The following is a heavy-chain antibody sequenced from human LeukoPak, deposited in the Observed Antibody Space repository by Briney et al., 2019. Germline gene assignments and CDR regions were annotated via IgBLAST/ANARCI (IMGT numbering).Heavy chain of an antibody. D-gene: IGHD2-2*01. CDR1: GGSISSYY. CDR3: ARTKTAMANTFDY. CDR2: IYYSGST. Sequence: PSETLSLTCTVSGGSISSYYWSWIRQPPGKGLEWIGYIYYSGSTNYNPSLKSRVTISVDTSKNQFSLKLSSVTAADTAVYYCARTKTAMANTFDYWGQGTLVTVSS. J-gene: IGHJ4*02. V-gene: IGHV4-59*12.